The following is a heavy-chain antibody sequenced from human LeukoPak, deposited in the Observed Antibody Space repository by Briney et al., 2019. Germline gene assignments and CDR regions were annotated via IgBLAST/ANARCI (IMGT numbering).Heavy chain of an antibody. CDR1: GGSISSYY. V-gene: IGHV4-4*07. J-gene: IGHJ4*02. D-gene: IGHD1-26*01. CDR3: ARQELREYYFDY. Sequence: SETLSLTCTVSGGSISSYYWSWIRQPAGKGLEWIGHIYTSGSTNYNPSLRSRVTMSIVTSKNQFSLRLTSVTAADTAVYYCARQELREYYFDYWGQGTLVTVSS. CDR2: IYTSGST.